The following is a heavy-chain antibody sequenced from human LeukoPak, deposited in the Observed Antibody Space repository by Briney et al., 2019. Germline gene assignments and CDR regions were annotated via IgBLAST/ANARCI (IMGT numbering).Heavy chain of an antibody. D-gene: IGHD2-2*01. V-gene: IGHV3-23*01. CDR1: GFTFSSYA. CDR2: ISGCGGST. J-gene: IGHJ6*03. Sequence: QTGGSLRLSCAASGFTFSSYAMSWVRQAPGKGLEWVSAISGCGGSTYYADSVKGRFTISRDNSKNTLYLQMNSLRAEDTAVYYCVCSSVVPAAIGYYYYMDVWGKGTTVTVSS. CDR3: VCSSVVPAAIGYYYYMDV.